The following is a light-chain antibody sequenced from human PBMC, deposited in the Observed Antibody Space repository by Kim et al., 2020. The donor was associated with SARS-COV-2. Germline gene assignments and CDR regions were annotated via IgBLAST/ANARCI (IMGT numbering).Light chain of an antibody. V-gene: IGLV2-8*01. CDR3: SSYTGSNTLI. J-gene: IGLJ2*01. CDR1: HSDIGRYNY. Sequence: GQSGTISCTGSHSDIGRYNYVSWYQKYPGRAPKLMIYDVSRRPSGVPDRFSGSKSGNTASLTVSGLQAEDEADYYCSSYTGSNTLIFGGGTKLTVL. CDR2: DVS.